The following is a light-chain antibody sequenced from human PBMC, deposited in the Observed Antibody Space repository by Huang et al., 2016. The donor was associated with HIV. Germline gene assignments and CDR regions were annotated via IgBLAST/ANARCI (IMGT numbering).Light chain of an antibody. CDR1: QSLLHSNGYNY. J-gene: IGKJ4*01. Sequence: DIVMTQSPLSLPVTPGEPASISCRSSQSLLHSNGYNYLDWYLQKPGQSPQLLIYLCSNRASGVPDRFSGSGSGTDFTLKISRVEADDVGVYYCMQALQTPLLTFGGGTKVEIK. CDR3: MQALQTPLLT. V-gene: IGKV2-28*01. CDR2: LCS.